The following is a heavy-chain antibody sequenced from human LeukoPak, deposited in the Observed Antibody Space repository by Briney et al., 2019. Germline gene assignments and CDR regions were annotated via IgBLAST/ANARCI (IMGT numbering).Heavy chain of an antibody. CDR2: IYYSGST. CDR3: ARLVPDCSSTSCYAFDI. J-gene: IGHJ3*02. V-gene: IGHV4-39*01. D-gene: IGHD2-2*01. CDR1: GRSISSSSYY. Sequence: SETLSLTCTVSGRSISSSSYYWGWIRQPPGKGREWFGSIYYSGSTYYNPSRKSRVTISVDTSKNQFSLKLSSVTAADTAVYYCARLVPDCSSTSCYAFDIWGQGTMVAVSS.